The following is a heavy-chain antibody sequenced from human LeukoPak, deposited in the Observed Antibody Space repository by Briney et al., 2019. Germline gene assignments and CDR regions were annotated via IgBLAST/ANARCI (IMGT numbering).Heavy chain of an antibody. D-gene: IGHD2-15*01. CDR2: IKEDGSEK. Sequence: PGGSLRLSCAASGFTFSTYWMTWVRQAPGKGLEWVANIKEDGSEKYYVDSVKGRFAIFRDNAKNSLYLQMNTLRAEDTAVYYCTRDTGCSGGTCYSFYDSWGQGTLVTVSS. CDR3: TRDTGCSGGTCYSFYDS. V-gene: IGHV3-7*01. J-gene: IGHJ5*01. CDR1: GFTFSTYW.